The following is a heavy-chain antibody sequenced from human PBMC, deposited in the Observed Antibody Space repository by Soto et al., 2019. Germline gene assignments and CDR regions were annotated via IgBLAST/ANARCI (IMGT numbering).Heavy chain of an antibody. CDR3: AKDPFSAAGDDAFDI. CDR2: ISYDGRNK. J-gene: IGHJ3*02. CDR1: GFTFSSYG. D-gene: IGHD6-19*01. Sequence: QVQLVGSGGGVVQPGRSLRLSCAASGFTFSSYGMHWVRQAPGKGLQWVAVISYDGRNKYYADSVKGRFTISRDNSKNALYLQMNSLRAEDTAVYYCAKDPFSAAGDDAFDIWGKGTMVTVSS. V-gene: IGHV3-30*18.